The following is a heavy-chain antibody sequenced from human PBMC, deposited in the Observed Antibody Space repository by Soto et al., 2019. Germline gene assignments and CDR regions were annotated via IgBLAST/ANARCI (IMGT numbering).Heavy chain of an antibody. D-gene: IGHD6-25*01. CDR1: GFTFSSYA. J-gene: IGHJ4*02. V-gene: IGHV3-23*01. Sequence: VGSLRLSCAASGFTFSSYAMSWVRHSPGKGLEGVSAISGSGGSTYYADSVKGRFTISRDNSKNTLYLQMNSLRAEDTAVYYSAKPPGGIAAAGTSWFLPLHLDYWGKGTLVTVXS. CDR3: AKPPGGIAAAGTSWFLPLHLDY. CDR2: ISGSGGST.